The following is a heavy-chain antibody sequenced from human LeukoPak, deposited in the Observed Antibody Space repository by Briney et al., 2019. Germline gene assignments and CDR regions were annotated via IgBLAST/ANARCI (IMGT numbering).Heavy chain of an antibody. V-gene: IGHV4-34*01. Sequence: SETLSLTCAVYGGSFSGYYWSWIRQPPGKGLEWIGEINHSGSTNYNPSLKSRVTISVDTSKNQFSLKLSSVTAADTAVYYCARFRKFGVVVTAQYYDYWGQGTLVTVSS. CDR2: INHSGST. D-gene: IGHD2-21*02. CDR1: GGSFSGYY. CDR3: ARFRKFGVVVTAQYYDY. J-gene: IGHJ4*02.